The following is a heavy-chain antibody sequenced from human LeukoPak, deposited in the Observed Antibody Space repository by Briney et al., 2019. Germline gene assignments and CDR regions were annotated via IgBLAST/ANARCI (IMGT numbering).Heavy chain of an antibody. J-gene: IGHJ4*02. V-gene: IGHV4-39*01. D-gene: IGHD1-14*01. CDR3: ASFNLQTLYYFDY. Sequence: KPSETLSLTCTVSGGSISSSSYYWGWIRQPPGKGLEWIGSIYYSGSTYYNPSLKSRVTISVDTSKNQSSLKLSSVTAADTAVYYCASFNLQTLYYFDYWGQGTLVTVSS. CDR1: GGSISSSSYY. CDR2: IYYSGST.